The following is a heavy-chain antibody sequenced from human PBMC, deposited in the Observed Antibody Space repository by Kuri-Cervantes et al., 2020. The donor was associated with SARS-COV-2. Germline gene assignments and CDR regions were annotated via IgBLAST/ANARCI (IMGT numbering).Heavy chain of an antibody. CDR2: ISSSSYI. J-gene: IGHJ6*04. CDR1: GFTFSSYS. D-gene: IGHD6-13*01. Sequence: GESLKIYCAASGFTFSSYSMNWVRQAPGKGLEWVPPISSSSYIYYADSVKGRFTISRDNAKNSLYLQMNSLIAEDTAVYYCARDGGPREQQLGVWGKGTTVTVSS. CDR3: ARDGGPREQQLGV. V-gene: IGHV3-21*01.